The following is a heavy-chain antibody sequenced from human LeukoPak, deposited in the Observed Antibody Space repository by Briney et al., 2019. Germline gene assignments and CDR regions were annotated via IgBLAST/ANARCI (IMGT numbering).Heavy chain of an antibody. CDR2: ISSSSSYI. D-gene: IGHD6-19*01. V-gene: IGHV3-21*01. CDR1: GFTFSSYS. Sequence: GGSLRLSCAASGFTFSSYSMNWVRPAPGKGLEWVSSISSSSSYIYYADSVKGRFTISRDNAKTSLSLQMNSLRADDTAVYYCARNSGWSVDYWGQGALVTVSS. J-gene: IGHJ4*02. CDR3: ARNSGWSVDY.